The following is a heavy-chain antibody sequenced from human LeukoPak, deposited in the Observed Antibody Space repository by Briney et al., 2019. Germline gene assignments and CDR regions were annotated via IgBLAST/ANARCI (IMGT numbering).Heavy chain of an antibody. D-gene: IGHD5/OR15-5a*01. CDR1: GVSISSNSQY. J-gene: IGHJ4*02. CDR3: ARNPGTSTLDY. V-gene: IGHV4-39*01. CDR2: ISYSGST. Sequence: SETLSLTCTVSGVSISSNSQYWAWIRQPPGKGLEWLGTISYSGSTHYNPSLRSRVTISLDTTKNQFSLKLSSMTAADTAVYYCARNPGTSTLDYWGQGTLVTVSS.